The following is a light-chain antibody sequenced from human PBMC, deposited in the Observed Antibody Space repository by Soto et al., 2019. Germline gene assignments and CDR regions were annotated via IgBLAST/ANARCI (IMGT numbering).Light chain of an antibody. CDR3: LKYYSAPWT. J-gene: IGKJ1*01. V-gene: IGKV1-27*01. Sequence: DIQVTQSPSSLSASVGDRVIITCRASQGIRNSLAWYQQKPGKVPNLLIYAASTLQSGVPSRISGSGSGTDFTLTISILQPEDFATYYCLKYYSAPWTFGQGTKVEIK. CDR1: QGIRNS. CDR2: AAS.